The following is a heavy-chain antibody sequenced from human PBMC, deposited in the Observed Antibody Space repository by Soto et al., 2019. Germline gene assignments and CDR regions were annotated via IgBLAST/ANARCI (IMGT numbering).Heavy chain of an antibody. CDR1: GGSVNTAPYH. V-gene: IGHV4-61*01. J-gene: IGHJ4*02. Sequence: PSETLSLTCTVSGGSVNTAPYHWSWIRQSPRNGLEWIGNIYYTGSTNYNPSFESRVAISLDTSNNQFSLRLTSLTAADTAVYFCARDHNSYYETSGYYPYFDFWGQGTLVTVSS. CDR3: ARDHNSYYETSGYYPYFDF. CDR2: IYYTGST. D-gene: IGHD3-22*01.